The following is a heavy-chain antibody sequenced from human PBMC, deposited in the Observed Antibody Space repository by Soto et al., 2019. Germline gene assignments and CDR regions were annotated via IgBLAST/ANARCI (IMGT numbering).Heavy chain of an antibody. D-gene: IGHD3-22*01. CDR1: GLTISSHA. Sequence: GGSLRLSCAASGLTISSHAMSWVRQAPGKGLEWVSAISGSGGSTYYADSVKGRFTISRDNSKNTLYLQMNSLRAEDTAVYYCAKDSLYDSSGHDYWGQGTLVTVSS. CDR3: AKDSLYDSSGHDY. V-gene: IGHV3-23*01. CDR2: ISGSGGST. J-gene: IGHJ4*02.